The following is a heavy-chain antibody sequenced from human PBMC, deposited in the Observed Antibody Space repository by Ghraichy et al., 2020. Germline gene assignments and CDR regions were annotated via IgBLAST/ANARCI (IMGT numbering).Heavy chain of an antibody. CDR3: AHKKIGTTGFDY. CDR1: GFSLTTTGVG. Sequence: SGPTLVKPTQTLTLTCTFSGFSLTTTGVGVGWIRQPPGKALEWLALIFWDGDKPYSPSLKSRLTITKDTSKNQVVLTMTNMDPMDTGTYYCAHKKIGTTGFDYWGQGTLVSVSS. J-gene: IGHJ4*02. CDR2: IFWDGDK. D-gene: IGHD1-1*01. V-gene: IGHV2-5*02.